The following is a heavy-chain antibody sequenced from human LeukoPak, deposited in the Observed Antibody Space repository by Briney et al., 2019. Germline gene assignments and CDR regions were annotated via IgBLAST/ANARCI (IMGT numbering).Heavy chain of an antibody. D-gene: IGHD2-21*01. Sequence: PSETLSLTCTVSGGSISSYYWSWIRQPPGKGLEWMGYIYYSGSTNYNPSLKSRVTISVDTSNKQFSVKMSSVTAADTAVYYCARHEAAYCGGECYLRAFDIWGQGTMVTVSS. J-gene: IGHJ3*02. CDR3: ARHEAAYCGGECYLRAFDI. V-gene: IGHV4-59*08. CDR2: IYYSGST. CDR1: GGSISSYY.